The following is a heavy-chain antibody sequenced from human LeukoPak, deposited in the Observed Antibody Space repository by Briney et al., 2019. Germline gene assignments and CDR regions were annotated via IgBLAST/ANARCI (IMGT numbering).Heavy chain of an antibody. CDR1: GFTVSSAY. CDR2: IYIGGST. J-gene: IGHJ4*02. CDR3: ARDDSSARANY. V-gene: IGHV3-53*01. Sequence: GGSLRLSCAASGFTVSSAYMTWVRQASGKGLEWVSVIYIGGSTYYADSVKGRFTISRDNAKNTLYLQMNSLRAEDTAVYYCARDDSSARANYWGQGALVTVSS. D-gene: IGHD3-22*01.